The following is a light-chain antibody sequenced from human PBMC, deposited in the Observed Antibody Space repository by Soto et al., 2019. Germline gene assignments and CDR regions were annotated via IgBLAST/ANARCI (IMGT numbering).Light chain of an antibody. CDR1: QTISSSS. J-gene: IGKJ2*01. CDR3: QQYGSSYT. Sequence: EIVLTQSPGTLSLSPGERATLSCRASQTISSSSLAWYQQKGGQAPRLLFYGTSRRATGIPDRFSGSGSGTDFTLTISRLEPEDFAVYYCQQYGSSYTFGQGTKLQIK. V-gene: IGKV3-20*01. CDR2: GTS.